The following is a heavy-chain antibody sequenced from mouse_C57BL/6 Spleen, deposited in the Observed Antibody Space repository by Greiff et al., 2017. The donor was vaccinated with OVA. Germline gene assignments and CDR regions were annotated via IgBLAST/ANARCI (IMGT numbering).Heavy chain of an antibody. CDR3: ARYGTTTSMDY. J-gene: IGHJ4*01. CDR2: IDPSDSYT. V-gene: IGHV1-69*01. D-gene: IGHD1-1*01. Sequence: QVQLQQPGAELVMPGASVKLSCKASGYTFTSYWMHWVKQRPGQGLEWIGEIDPSDSYTNYNQKFKGKSTLTVDKSSSTAYMQLSSRTSEDAAVYYCARYGTTTSMDYWGQGTSVTVSS. CDR1: GYTFTSYW.